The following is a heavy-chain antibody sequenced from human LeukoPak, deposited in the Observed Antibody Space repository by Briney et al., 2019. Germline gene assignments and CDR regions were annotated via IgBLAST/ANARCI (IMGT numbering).Heavy chain of an antibody. CDR2: IYYSGST. D-gene: IGHD6-13*01. CDR1: GGSISSSSYY. J-gene: IGHJ6*02. CDR3: ARAAGYYYYGMDV. Sequence: SETLSLTCSVPGGSISSSSYYWGWIRQPPGKGLEWIGSIYYSGSTYYNPSLKSRVTISVDTSKNQFSLKLSSVTAADTAVYYCARAAGYYYYGMDVWGQGTTVTVSS. V-gene: IGHV4-39*01.